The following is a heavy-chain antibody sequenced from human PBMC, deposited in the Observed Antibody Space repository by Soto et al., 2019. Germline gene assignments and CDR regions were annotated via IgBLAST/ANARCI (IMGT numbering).Heavy chain of an antibody. CDR1: GGSISGYY. CDR2: VYSGST. CDR3: ARLGASSSPFWFDP. V-gene: IGHV4-4*08. J-gene: IGHJ5*02. Sequence: SETLSLTCTISGGSISGYYWTWIRQSPGKGLEYIGYVYSGSTYYNPSLKSRVTISVDTSKNQFSLKLSSVTAADTAVYYCARLGASSSPFWFDPWGQGTLVTVSS. D-gene: IGHD6-13*01.